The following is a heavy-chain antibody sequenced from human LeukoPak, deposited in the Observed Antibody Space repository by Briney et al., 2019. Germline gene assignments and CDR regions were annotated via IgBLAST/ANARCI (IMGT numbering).Heavy chain of an antibody. CDR2: INSDGSST. D-gene: IGHD1-7*01. CDR3: ARDGTTSNYYYYMDV. Sequence: GGSLRLSCAASGFTFSSYWMHWVRQAPGKGLVWVSRINSDGSSTSYADSVKGRFTISRDNAKNSLYLQMNSLRAEDTAVYYCARDGTTSNYYYYMDVWGKGTTVTVSS. V-gene: IGHV3-74*01. J-gene: IGHJ6*03. CDR1: GFTFSSYW.